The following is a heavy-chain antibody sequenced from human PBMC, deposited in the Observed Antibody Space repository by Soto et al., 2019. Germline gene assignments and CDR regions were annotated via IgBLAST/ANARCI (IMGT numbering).Heavy chain of an antibody. Sequence: PGGSLRLSCAASGFTFSSYGMHWVRQAPGKGLEWVAVIWYDGSNKYYADSVKGRFTISRDNSKNTLYLQMNSLRAEDTAVYYCSRIAAAGTANFDYWGQGTLVTVSS. V-gene: IGHV3-33*01. J-gene: IGHJ4*02. CDR1: GFTFSSYG. CDR3: SRIAAAGTANFDY. CDR2: IWYDGSNK. D-gene: IGHD6-13*01.